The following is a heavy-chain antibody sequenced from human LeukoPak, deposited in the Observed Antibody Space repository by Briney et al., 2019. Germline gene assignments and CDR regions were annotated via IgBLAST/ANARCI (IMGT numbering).Heavy chain of an antibody. Sequence: PGRSLRLSCAASGFTFSSYGMHWVRQAPDKGLEWVAVIWYDGSNKYYADSVKGRFTISRDNSKNTLYLQMNSLRAEDTAVYYCARDTNAAFDIWGQGTMVTVSS. CDR2: IWYDGSNK. V-gene: IGHV3-33*01. CDR3: ARDTNAAFDI. J-gene: IGHJ3*02. CDR1: GFTFSSYG.